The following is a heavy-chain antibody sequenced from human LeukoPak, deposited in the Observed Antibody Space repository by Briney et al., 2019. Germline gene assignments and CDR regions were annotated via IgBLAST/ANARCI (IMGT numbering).Heavy chain of an antibody. D-gene: IGHD3-10*01. CDR2: ISWNSGSI. V-gene: IGHV3-9*01. Sequence: PGRSLRLSCAASGFTFDDYAMHWVRQAPGKGLEWVSGISWNSGSIGYADSVKGRFTISRDNAKNSLYLQMNSLRAEDTALYYCAKGKRLLWFGELFSYYYYGMDVWGQGTTVTVSS. CDR3: AKGKRLLWFGELFSYYYYGMDV. CDR1: GFTFDDYA. J-gene: IGHJ6*02.